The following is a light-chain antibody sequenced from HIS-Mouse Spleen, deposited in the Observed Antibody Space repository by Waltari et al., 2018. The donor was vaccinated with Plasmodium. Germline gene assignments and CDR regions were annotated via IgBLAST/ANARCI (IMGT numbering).Light chain of an antibody. Sequence: EIVMTQSPATLSVSPGERATLSCRASPSVSSNLAWYQQKPGQAPRLLIYGASTRATGIPARCSGSGSGTEVTLTISSLQSEDFAVYYCQQYNNWSFTFGPGTKVDIK. J-gene: IGKJ3*01. CDR1: PSVSSN. CDR2: GAS. V-gene: IGKV3-15*01. CDR3: QQYNNWSFT.